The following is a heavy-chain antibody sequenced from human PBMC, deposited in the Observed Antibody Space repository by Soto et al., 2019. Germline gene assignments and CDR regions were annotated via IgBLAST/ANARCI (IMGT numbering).Heavy chain of an antibody. V-gene: IGHV4-39*01. J-gene: IGHJ5*02. CDR2: IYYSGSA. CDR1: GGSISSSSYY. Sequence: SETLSLTCTVSGGSISSSSYYWGWIRQPPGKGLEWIGSIYYSGSAYYNPSLKSRVTISVDTSNNQFSLKLSPVTAADTAAYYCTRRQNWFDPWGQGTLVTVSS. CDR3: TRRQNWFDP.